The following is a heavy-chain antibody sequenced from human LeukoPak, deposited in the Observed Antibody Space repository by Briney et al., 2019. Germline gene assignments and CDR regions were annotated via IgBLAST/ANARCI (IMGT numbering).Heavy chain of an antibody. CDR2: IIPILGIA. V-gene: IGHV1-69*04. Sequence: GASVKVSCKASGGTFSSYAISWVRQAPGQGLEWMGRIIPILGIANYAQKFQGRVTITADKSTSTAYMELSSLRVEDTAVYYCGCIGSSWYEDFWGQGTLVTVSS. CDR3: GCIGSSWYEDF. CDR1: GGTFSSYA. J-gene: IGHJ4*02. D-gene: IGHD6-13*01.